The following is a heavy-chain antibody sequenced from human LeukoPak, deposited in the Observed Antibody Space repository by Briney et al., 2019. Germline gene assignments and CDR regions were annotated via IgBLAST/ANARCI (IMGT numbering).Heavy chain of an antibody. CDR1: GGSISSYY. D-gene: IGHD2-2*01. J-gene: IGHJ3*02. CDR2: IYYSGST. V-gene: IGHV4-59*12. Sequence: PSETLSLTCTVSGGSISSYYWSWIRQPPGKGLEWIGYIYYSGSTNYNPSLKSRVTMSVDTSKNQFSLRLSSVTAADTAVYYCAGACSSTSCYAGVAFDIWGQGTMVTVSS. CDR3: AGACSSTSCYAGVAFDI.